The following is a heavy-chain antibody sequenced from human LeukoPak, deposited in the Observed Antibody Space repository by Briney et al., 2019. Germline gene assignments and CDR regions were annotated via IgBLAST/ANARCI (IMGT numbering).Heavy chain of an antibody. D-gene: IGHD3-10*01. CDR2: IYTSGST. Sequence: SETLSLTCTVSGGSISSGSYDWSWIRQPAGKGLEWIGRIYTSGSTNYNPSLKSRVTISVDTSKNQFSLKLSSVTAADTAVYYCARGSPLWFGELLSWWFDPWGQGTLVTVSS. J-gene: IGHJ5*02. V-gene: IGHV4-61*02. CDR3: ARGSPLWFGELLSWWFDP. CDR1: GGSISSGSYD.